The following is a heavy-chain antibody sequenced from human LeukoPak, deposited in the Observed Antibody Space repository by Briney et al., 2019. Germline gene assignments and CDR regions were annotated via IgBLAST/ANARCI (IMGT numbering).Heavy chain of an antibody. J-gene: IGHJ3*02. CDR1: GFTFSSFA. CDR3: AKDRALIVVVPDAFDI. Sequence: GGSLRLSXAASGFTFSSFAMSWVRQAPGKGLEWVSAISGSGGSTYYADSVKGRFTISRDNSKNTLYLQMNSLRAEDTAVYYCAKDRALIVVVPDAFDIWGQGTMVTVSS. V-gene: IGHV3-23*01. CDR2: ISGSGGST. D-gene: IGHD2-2*01.